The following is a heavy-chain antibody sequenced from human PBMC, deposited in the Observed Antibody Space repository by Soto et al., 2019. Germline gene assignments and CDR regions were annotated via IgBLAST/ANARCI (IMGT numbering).Heavy chain of an antibody. Sequence: GGSLRLSCAASGFLFSDSAMHWVRQASGKGPEWLGRIRSKVNSHATTYAASVRGRFAISRDDSKNTAFLQMNSLKPEDTAVYYCTRHVAYCGADCHKFDWFDPWGQGTLVTVSS. D-gene: IGHD2-21*02. V-gene: IGHV3-73*01. CDR3: TRHVAYCGADCHKFDWFDP. J-gene: IGHJ5*02. CDR2: IRSKVNSHAT. CDR1: GFLFSDSA.